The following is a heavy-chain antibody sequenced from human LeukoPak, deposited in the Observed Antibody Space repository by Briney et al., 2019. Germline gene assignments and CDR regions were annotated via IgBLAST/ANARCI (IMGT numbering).Heavy chain of an antibody. CDR1: GYTFTSYY. Sequence: GASVKVSCKASGYTFTSYYMHWVRQAPGQGLEWMGGIIPIFGTANYAQKFQGRVTITADESTSTAYMELSSLRSEDTAVYYCARGLHYYDSREHWFDPWGQGTLVTVSS. D-gene: IGHD3-22*01. V-gene: IGHV1-69*13. J-gene: IGHJ5*02. CDR3: ARGLHYYDSREHWFDP. CDR2: IIPIFGTA.